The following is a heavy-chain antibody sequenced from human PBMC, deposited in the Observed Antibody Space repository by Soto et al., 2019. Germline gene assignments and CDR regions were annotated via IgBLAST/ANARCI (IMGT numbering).Heavy chain of an antibody. V-gene: IGHV4-30-2*01. Sequence: SETLSLTCAVSGDSISNGGYYWSWIRQPPGKGLEWIGYIFDNGATFYHPSLMGRVTISVDRSKNYFSLRLYSVTAADTAVYFCARLDDYNSFDPWGQGILVSVSP. CDR1: GDSISNGGYY. CDR3: ARLDDYNSFDP. J-gene: IGHJ5*02. D-gene: IGHD1-20*01. CDR2: IFDNGAT.